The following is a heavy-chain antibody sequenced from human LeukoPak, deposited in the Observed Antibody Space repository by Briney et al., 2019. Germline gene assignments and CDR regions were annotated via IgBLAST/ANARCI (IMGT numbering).Heavy chain of an antibody. J-gene: IGHJ5*02. V-gene: IGHV4-39*07. CDR3: ARAYYYDSSGYYYNWFDP. Sequence: SETLSLTCTVSGGSISSSSYYWGWIRQPPGKGLEWIGSIYHSGSTYYNPSLKSRVTISVDTSKNQFSLKLSSVTAADTAVYYCARAYYYDSSGYYYNWFDPWGQGTLVTVSS. D-gene: IGHD3-22*01. CDR2: IYHSGST. CDR1: GGSISSSSYY.